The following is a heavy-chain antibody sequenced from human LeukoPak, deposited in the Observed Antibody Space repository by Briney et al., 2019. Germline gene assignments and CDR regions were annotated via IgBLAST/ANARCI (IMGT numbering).Heavy chain of an antibody. CDR2: IYSGGST. V-gene: IGHV3-53*01. CDR3: ARDLHRYGDHAFDY. J-gene: IGHJ4*02. CDR1: GFTVSNNY. Sequence: PGGSLRLSCAASGFTVSNNYMNWVRQAPGKGLEWVSLIYSGGSTYYADSVKGRFTISRDNAKNSLYLQMNSLRAEDTAVYYCARDLHRYGDHAFDYWGQGTLVTVSS. D-gene: IGHD4-17*01.